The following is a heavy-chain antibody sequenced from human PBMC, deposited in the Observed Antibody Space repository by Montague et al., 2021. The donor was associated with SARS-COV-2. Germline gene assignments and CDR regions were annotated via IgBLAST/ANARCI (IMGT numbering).Heavy chain of an antibody. D-gene: IGHD3/OR15-3a*01. CDR2: ITYIGKT. CDR3: VRVLDNRVRDY. CDR1: GYSISSGYY. J-gene: IGHJ4*02. Sequence: SETLSLTCSVSGYSISSGYYWGWIRQPPGKGLGWVGGITYIGKTYYSPSLKNRLTISLDSSTNQFSLQARSVTAADTAVCYCVRVLDNRVRDYWGQGTLVTVSS. V-gene: IGHV4-38-2*02.